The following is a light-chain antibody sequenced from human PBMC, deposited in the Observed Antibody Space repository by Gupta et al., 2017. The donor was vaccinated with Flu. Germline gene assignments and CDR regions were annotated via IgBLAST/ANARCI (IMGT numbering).Light chain of an antibody. CDR2: GAS. J-gene: IGKJ1*01. Sequence: GGRATRSREASRSVSSDVSWNQKTPGQGRRLLCYGASTRATGIPARFSGSGSGAYFTLTISSLHPEYFAFYFWQQYYNWPPAFGQGTKVEI. V-gene: IGKV3-15*01. CDR3: QQYYNWPPA. CDR1: RSVSSD.